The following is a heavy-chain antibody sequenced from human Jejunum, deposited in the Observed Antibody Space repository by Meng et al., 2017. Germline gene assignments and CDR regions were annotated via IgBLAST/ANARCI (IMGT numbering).Heavy chain of an antibody. CDR2: ISAYSGNT. Sequence: QVQLVQSGAEVKKPGASVKVSCKASGYPFTTNGITRVRQAPGQGLEWMGWISAYSGNTNYAQKVRGRVTLTTDTSTTTAYMELRSLRSDDTAVYYCARSRDYAHDYWGQGTLVTVSS. CDR3: ARSRDYAHDY. CDR1: GYPFTTNG. D-gene: IGHD4-17*01. V-gene: IGHV1-18*01. J-gene: IGHJ4*02.